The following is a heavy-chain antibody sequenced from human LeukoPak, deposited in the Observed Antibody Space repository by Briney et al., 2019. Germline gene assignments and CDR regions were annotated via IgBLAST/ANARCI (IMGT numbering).Heavy chain of an antibody. CDR3: AKAPVTTCRGAFCYPFDY. CDR1: GFTFSNYA. CDR2: IIGSGGSA. V-gene: IGHV3-23*01. Sequence: GGSLRLSCAASGFTFSNYAMSWVRQVPGKGLEWVSTIIGSGGSAYYADSVKGRFTISRDSSKNTLFLQMNRLRPEDAAVYYCAKAPVTTCRGAFCYPFDYWGLGTLVTVSS. D-gene: IGHD2-15*01. J-gene: IGHJ4*02.